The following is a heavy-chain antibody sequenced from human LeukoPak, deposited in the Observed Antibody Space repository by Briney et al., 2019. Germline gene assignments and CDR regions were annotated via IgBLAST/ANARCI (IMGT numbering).Heavy chain of an antibody. CDR3: ARGSFRSGSYSYFDY. V-gene: IGHV4-30-2*01. CDR1: GGSISSGGYY. D-gene: IGHD1-26*01. CDR2: INHSGST. J-gene: IGHJ4*02. Sequence: PSQTLSLTCTVSGGSISSGGYYWSWIRQPPGKGLEWIGEINHSGSTNYNPSLKSRVTISVDTSKNQFSLKLSSVTAADTAVYYCARGSFRSGSYSYFDYWGQGTLVTVSS.